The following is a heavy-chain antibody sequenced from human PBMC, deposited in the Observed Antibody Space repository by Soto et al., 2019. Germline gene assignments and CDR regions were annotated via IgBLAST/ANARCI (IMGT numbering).Heavy chain of an antibody. CDR2: IWYDGSNK. D-gene: IGHD6-13*01. V-gene: IGHV3-33*03. CDR1: GFTFSSYG. Sequence: QVQLVESGGGVVQPGRSLRLSCEASGFTFSSYGMHGVRQAPGKGLEWVAVIWYDGSNKYYADSVKGRFTIARDKSKNTLNLQMNSLRAEDTAVYYCAKECFYYRSTAATAPNYYYYYKNVWGKGTTVTVSS. CDR3: AKECFYYRSTAATAPNYYYYYKNV. J-gene: IGHJ6*03.